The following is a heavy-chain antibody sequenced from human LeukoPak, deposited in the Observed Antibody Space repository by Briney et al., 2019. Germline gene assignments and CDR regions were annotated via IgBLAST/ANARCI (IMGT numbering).Heavy chain of an antibody. J-gene: IGHJ5*02. Sequence: KPSETLSLTCTVSGGSISSSSYYWGWIRQPPGKGLEWIGSIYFRGSTYYNPSLKSRVTISVDTSRNQFSLQLSSVTAADTAVYYCVLRVTMVRGGSGVNWFDPWGQGTLVTVSS. CDR2: IYFRGST. CDR1: GGSISSSSYY. V-gene: IGHV4-39*01. CDR3: VLRVTMVRGGSGVNWFDP. D-gene: IGHD3-10*01.